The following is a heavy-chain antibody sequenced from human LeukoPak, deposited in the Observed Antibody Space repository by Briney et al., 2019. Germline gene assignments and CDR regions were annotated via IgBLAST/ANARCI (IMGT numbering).Heavy chain of an antibody. Sequence: GRSLRLSCAASGFTFSSYAMHWVRQAPGKGLEWVAVISYDGSNKYYADSVKGRFTISRDNSQNTLYLQMNSLRAEDTAVYYCARVEEVVINPPGTGNGMDVWGQGTTVTVSS. CDR3: ARVEEVVINPPGTGNGMDV. J-gene: IGHJ6*02. V-gene: IGHV3-30-3*01. CDR1: GFTFSSYA. CDR2: ISYDGSNK. D-gene: IGHD3-22*01.